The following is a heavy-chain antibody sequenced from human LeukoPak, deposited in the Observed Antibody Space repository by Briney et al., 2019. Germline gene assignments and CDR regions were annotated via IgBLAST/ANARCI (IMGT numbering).Heavy chain of an antibody. D-gene: IGHD3-22*01. CDR1: GYTFTSYG. CDR3: ARFDPYDSSGYYHTPLDY. CDR2: ISAYNGNT. V-gene: IGHV1-18*01. J-gene: IGHJ4*02. Sequence: ASVKVSCTASGYTFTSYGISWVRQAPGQGLEWMGWISAYNGNTNYAQKLQGRVTMTTDTSTSTAYMELRSLRSDDTAVYYCARFDPYDSSGYYHTPLDYWGQGTLVTVSS.